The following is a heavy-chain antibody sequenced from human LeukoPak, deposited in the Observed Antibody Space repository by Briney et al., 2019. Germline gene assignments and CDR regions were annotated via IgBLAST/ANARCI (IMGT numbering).Heavy chain of an antibody. J-gene: IGHJ4*02. V-gene: IGHV4-59*01. Sequence: SETLSLTCSVPVGSISCYYWTWIRQPPGKGLERIGYIYYSESTNYNPSLRSRVTISVDTSKNQFSLTLSSVTAADTAVYYCARGYSSGRVDYWGQGTLVTVSS. CDR1: VGSISCYY. CDR2: IYYSEST. CDR3: ARGYSSGRVDY. D-gene: IGHD6-19*01.